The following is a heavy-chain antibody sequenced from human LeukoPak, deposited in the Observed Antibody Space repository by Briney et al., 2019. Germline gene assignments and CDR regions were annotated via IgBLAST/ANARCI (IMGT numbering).Heavy chain of an antibody. Sequence: ASVKVSCKASGYTFIAYYMHWVRQAPGQGLEWMGWINPNSGGTNYAQKFQGRVTMTRDTSISTAYMELSSLRSDDTAVYYCATLWFGELSVDYWGQGTLVTVSS. CDR2: INPNSGGT. V-gene: IGHV1-2*02. J-gene: IGHJ4*02. CDR1: GYTFIAYY. CDR3: ATLWFGELSVDY. D-gene: IGHD3-10*01.